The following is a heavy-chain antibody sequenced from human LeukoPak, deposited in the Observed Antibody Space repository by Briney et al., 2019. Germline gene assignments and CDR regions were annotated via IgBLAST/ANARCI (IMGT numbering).Heavy chain of an antibody. J-gene: IGHJ4*02. D-gene: IGHD3-10*01. CDR2: ITSNGGST. Sequence: GGSLRLSCAAPGFSFSNYAMHWVRQAPGEGLEYVSAITSNGGSTYYANSVKGRFTISRDNYKNTLYLQMGSLRAEDMAVYYCARDLGSVYWGQGTLVTVSS. CDR3: ARDLGSVY. V-gene: IGHV3-64*01. CDR1: GFSFSNYA.